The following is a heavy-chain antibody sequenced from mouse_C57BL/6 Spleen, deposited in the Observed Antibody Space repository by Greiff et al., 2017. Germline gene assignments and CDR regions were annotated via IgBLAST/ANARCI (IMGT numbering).Heavy chain of an antibody. CDR1: GYTFTSYW. CDR3: AREGLITTVVAFDY. CDR2: IYPGSGST. Sequence: QVQLQQPGAELVKPGASVKMSCKASGYTFTSYWITWVKQRPGQGLEWIGDIYPGSGSTNYNEKFKSKATLTVDTSSSTAYMQLSSLTSEDSAVYYCAREGLITTVVAFDYWGQGTTRTVSS. J-gene: IGHJ2*01. V-gene: IGHV1-55*01. D-gene: IGHD1-1*01.